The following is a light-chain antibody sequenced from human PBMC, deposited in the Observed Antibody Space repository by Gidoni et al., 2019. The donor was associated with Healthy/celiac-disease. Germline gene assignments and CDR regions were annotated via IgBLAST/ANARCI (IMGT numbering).Light chain of an antibody. CDR3: QQRSNWPPIT. Sequence: EIVLTQSPATLSLSPGERATLPCRASQSVSSYLALYQQKPGQAPRLLIYDASNRATGIPARCSGSGSGTDFTLTISSLEPEDFAVYYCQQRSNWPPITFGQGTRLEIK. CDR2: DAS. V-gene: IGKV3-11*01. CDR1: QSVSSY. J-gene: IGKJ5*01.